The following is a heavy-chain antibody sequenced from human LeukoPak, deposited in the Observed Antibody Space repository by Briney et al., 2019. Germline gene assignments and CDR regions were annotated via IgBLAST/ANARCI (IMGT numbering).Heavy chain of an antibody. CDR1: GLTFSDYA. D-gene: IGHD2-2*02. CDR3: AKDVTFQLLYRAFDH. Sequence: PGGSLRLSCAASGLTFSDYAMSWVRQAPGKGLEWVSAISGSGGSTYYADSLKGRFTISRDNAKNSVFLQMDSLSAEDTAFYYCAKDVTFQLLYRAFDHWGQGTLVTVSS. V-gene: IGHV3-23*01. J-gene: IGHJ4*02. CDR2: ISGSGGST.